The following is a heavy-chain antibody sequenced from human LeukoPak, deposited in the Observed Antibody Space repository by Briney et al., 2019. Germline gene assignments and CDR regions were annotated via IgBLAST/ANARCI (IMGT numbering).Heavy chain of an antibody. V-gene: IGHV3-48*03. CDR1: GFTFSSYE. J-gene: IGHJ4*02. D-gene: IGHD3-10*01. Sequence: GGSLRLSCAASGFTFSSYEMNSVRQAPGKGLERVSYISSSGSTIYYADSEKGRFTISRDNAKNSLYLQMNSLRAEDTAVYYCARVSTWFGEFFDYWGQGTLVSVSS. CDR2: ISSSGSTI. CDR3: ARVSTWFGEFFDY.